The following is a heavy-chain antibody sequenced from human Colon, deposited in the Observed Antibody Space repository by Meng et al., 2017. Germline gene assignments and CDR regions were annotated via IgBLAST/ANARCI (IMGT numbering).Heavy chain of an antibody. D-gene: IGHD3-10*01. CDR1: GFTFSSYE. J-gene: IGHJ3*02. CDR2: ISSSGSTI. V-gene: IGHV3-48*03. CDR3: ARESGRVLGVIERRSSAFDI. Sequence: GESLKISCAASGFTFSSYEMNWVRQAPGKGLEWVSYISSSGSTIYYADSVKGRFTISRDNAKNSLYLQMNSLRAEDTAVYYCARESGRVLGVIERRSSAFDIWGQGTMVTVSS.